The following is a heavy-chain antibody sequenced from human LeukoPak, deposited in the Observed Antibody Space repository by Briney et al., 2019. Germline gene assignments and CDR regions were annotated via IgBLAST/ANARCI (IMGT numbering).Heavy chain of an antibody. D-gene: IGHD7-27*01. CDR3: ARGGSELNWDPCDY. CDR1: GFTCSSYW. V-gene: IGHV3-74*01. CDR2: INGDGRNI. J-gene: IGHJ4*02. Sequence: GGSLRLSCVASGFTCSSYWMHWVRQDPRKGLVWVSRINGDGRNINYADSVKGRFTISRDNAKNSLYLQMNSLRAEDTAVYYCARGGSELNWDPCDYWGQGTLVTVSS.